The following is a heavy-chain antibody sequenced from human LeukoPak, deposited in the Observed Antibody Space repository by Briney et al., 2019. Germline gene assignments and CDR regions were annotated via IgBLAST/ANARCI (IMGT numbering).Heavy chain of an antibody. Sequence: SETLSLTCAVYGGSLSGYYWSWIRHPPGKGLELIGEINHSGSTNYNPSLKSRVTISVDTSKNQFSLKLSSVTAADTAVYYCARGRERDGYPTNFDYWGQGTLVTVSS. CDR2: INHSGST. CDR1: GGSLSGYY. V-gene: IGHV4-34*01. J-gene: IGHJ4*02. D-gene: IGHD5-24*01. CDR3: ARGRERDGYPTNFDY.